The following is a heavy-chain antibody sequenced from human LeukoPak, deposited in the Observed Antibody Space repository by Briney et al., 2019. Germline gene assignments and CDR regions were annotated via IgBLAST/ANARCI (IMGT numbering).Heavy chain of an antibody. CDR3: ARKENDINWFDP. V-gene: IGHV4-34*01. CDR1: GGSFSGYY. CDR2: INHSGST. Sequence: PSETLSLTCAVYGGSFSGYYCSWIRQPPGKGLEWIGEINHSGSTNYNPSLKSRVTISVDTSKNQFSLKLSSVTAADTAVYYCARKENDINWFDPWGQGTLVTVSS. D-gene: IGHD3-9*01. J-gene: IGHJ5*02.